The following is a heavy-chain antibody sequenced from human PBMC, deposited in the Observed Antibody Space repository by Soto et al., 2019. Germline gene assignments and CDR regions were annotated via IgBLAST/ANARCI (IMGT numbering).Heavy chain of an antibody. J-gene: IGHJ6*02. CDR2: ISSSSSYI. Sequence: PGGSLRLSCAASGFTFSSYSMNWVRQAPGKGLEWVSSISSSSSYIYYADSVKGRFTISRDNAKNSLYLQMNSLRAEDTAVYYCAVLDTAMVYYYYGMDVWGQGTTVTVSS. V-gene: IGHV3-21*01. CDR3: AVLDTAMVYYYYGMDV. CDR1: GFTFSSYS. D-gene: IGHD5-18*01.